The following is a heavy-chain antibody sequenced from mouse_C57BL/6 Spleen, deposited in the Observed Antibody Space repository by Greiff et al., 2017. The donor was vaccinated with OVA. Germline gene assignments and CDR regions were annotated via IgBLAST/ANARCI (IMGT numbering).Heavy chain of an antibody. D-gene: IGHD2-5*01. CDR3: ASIYYSNFDY. CDR2: IYPGDGDT. V-gene: IGHV1-82*01. J-gene: IGHJ2*01. Sequence: VQLQQSGPELVKPGASVKISCKASGYAFSSSWMNWVKQRPGKGLEWIGRIYPGDGDTNYNGKFKGKATLTADKSSSTAYMQLSSLTSEDSAVYFCASIYYSNFDYWGQGTTLTVSS. CDR1: GYAFSSSW.